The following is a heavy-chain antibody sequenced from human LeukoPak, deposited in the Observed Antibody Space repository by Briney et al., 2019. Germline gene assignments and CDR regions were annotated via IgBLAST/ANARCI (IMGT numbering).Heavy chain of an antibody. CDR3: ARGGEVQLWQNFDY. D-gene: IGHD5-18*01. Sequence: GRSLRLSCAASGFTFSSYAMHWVRQAPGKGLEWVAVISYDGSNKYYADSVKGRFTISRDNSKNTLYLQMNSLRAEDTAVYYCARGGEVQLWQNFDYWGQGTLVTVSS. J-gene: IGHJ4*02. CDR1: GFTFSSYA. CDR2: ISYDGSNK. V-gene: IGHV3-30*04.